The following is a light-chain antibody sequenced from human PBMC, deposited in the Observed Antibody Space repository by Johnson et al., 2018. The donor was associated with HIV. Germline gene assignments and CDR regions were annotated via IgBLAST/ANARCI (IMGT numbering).Light chain of an antibody. CDR1: SSNIGNNY. CDR3: ATWDSSRSAGGANYV. CDR2: DNN. Sequence: QSVLTQPPSVSAAPGQKVTISCYGSSSNIGNNYVSWYQQLPGTAPKLLIYDNNKRPSGIPDRFSGSKSGTSATLGITGLQTGDEADYYCATWDSSRSAGGANYVFGTGTKVTVL. J-gene: IGLJ1*01. V-gene: IGLV1-51*01.